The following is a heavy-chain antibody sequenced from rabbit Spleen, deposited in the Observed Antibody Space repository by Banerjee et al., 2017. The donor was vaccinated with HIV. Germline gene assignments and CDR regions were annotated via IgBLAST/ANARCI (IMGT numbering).Heavy chain of an antibody. CDR3: ARDLAGAIGWNFYL. J-gene: IGHJ6*01. CDR1: GLSFSDRDV. CDR2: INTATGKP. V-gene: IGHV1S45*01. Sequence: QEQLVESGGGLVQPGGSLKLSCKASGLSFSDRDVMCWVRQAPGKGLEWIACINTATGKPVYATWAKGRFTISTTSSTTVTLQMTSLTAADTATYFCARDLAGAIGWNFYLWGQGTLVTVS. D-gene: IGHD4-1*01.